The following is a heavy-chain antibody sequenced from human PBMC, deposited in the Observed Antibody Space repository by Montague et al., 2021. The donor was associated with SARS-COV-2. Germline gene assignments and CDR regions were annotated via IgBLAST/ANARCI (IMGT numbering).Heavy chain of an antibody. D-gene: IGHD1-26*01. Sequence: SLRLSCAASGFTFSSYWMRWVRQTPGKGLEWVANIKPDGGEQHYVASLKGRFTISRDNAKNSLNLQMDSLRAEDTALYYCARDSRIVGATGGMDVWGQGTTVIVSS. V-gene: IGHV3-7*03. CDR3: ARDSRIVGATGGMDV. CDR1: GFTFSSYW. CDR2: IKPDGGEQ. J-gene: IGHJ6*02.